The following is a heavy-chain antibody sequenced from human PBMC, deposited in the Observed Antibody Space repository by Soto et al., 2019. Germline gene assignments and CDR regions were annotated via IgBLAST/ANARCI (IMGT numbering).Heavy chain of an antibody. Sequence: QVQLVESGGGVVQPGRSLRLSCAASGFTFSSYGMHWVRQAPGKGLEWVAVIWYDGSNKYYADSVKGRFTISRDNSKNTLYLQMNRLRAEDTAVYYCARDDYCSSTSCYYYYMDVWGKGTTVTVSS. CDR3: ARDDYCSSTSCYYYYMDV. CDR1: GFTFSSYG. J-gene: IGHJ6*03. V-gene: IGHV3-33*01. D-gene: IGHD2-2*01. CDR2: IWYDGSNK.